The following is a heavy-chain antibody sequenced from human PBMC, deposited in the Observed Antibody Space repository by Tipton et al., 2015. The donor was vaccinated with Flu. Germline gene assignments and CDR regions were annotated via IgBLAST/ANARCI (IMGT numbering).Heavy chain of an antibody. Sequence: LRLSCAVSGDPISSDYYWGWIRQFPGKGLEWIGTVSRTGSTFYNPSLKSRVTISIDTSKNQFSLKMKSVTATDMAVYYCARRDYSNYVSDPKSWFDPWGQGTLVAVSS. V-gene: IGHV4-38-2*01. CDR3: ARRDYSNYVSDPKSWFDP. J-gene: IGHJ5*02. CDR2: VSRTGST. CDR1: GDPISSDYY. D-gene: IGHD4-11*01.